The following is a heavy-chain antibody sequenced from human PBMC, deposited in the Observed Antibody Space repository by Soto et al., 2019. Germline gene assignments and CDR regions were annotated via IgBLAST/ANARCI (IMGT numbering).Heavy chain of an antibody. D-gene: IGHD3-16*02. CDR3: ARGKDVWGSYRFPTPPFDY. J-gene: IGHJ4*02. CDR1: GGTFSSYA. Sequence: GASVKVSCKASGGTFSSYAISWVRQAPGQGLEWMGGIIPIFGTANYAQKFQGRVTITADESTSTAYMELSSLRSEDTAVYYCARGKDVWGSYRFPTPPFDYWGQGTLVTVS. V-gene: IGHV1-69*13. CDR2: IIPIFGTA.